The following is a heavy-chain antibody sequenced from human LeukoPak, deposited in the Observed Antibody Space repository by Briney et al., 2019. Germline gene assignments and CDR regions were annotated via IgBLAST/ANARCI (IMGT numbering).Heavy chain of an antibody. Sequence: ASVKVSCKASGYTFTSYGISWVRQAPGQGLEWMGWISAYNGNTNYAQKLQGRVTMTTDTSTSTAYMELRSLRSDDTAVYYCARRIGRNYVILTGPNWFDPWGQGTLVTVSS. D-gene: IGHD3-9*01. J-gene: IGHJ5*02. V-gene: IGHV1-18*01. CDR2: ISAYNGNT. CDR3: ARRIGRNYVILTGPNWFDP. CDR1: GYTFTSYG.